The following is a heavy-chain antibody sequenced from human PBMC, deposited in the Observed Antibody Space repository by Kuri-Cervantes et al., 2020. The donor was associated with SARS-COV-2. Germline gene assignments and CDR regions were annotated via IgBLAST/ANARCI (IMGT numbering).Heavy chain of an antibody. Sequence: ESLKISCAVYGGSFSGYYWGWIRQPPGKGLEWIGYIYYSGSTNYNPSLKSRVTISVDTSSKQFSLNLSSVTAADTAVYYCARAYGFLRYIYYMDVWGRGTTVTVSS. CDR3: ARAYGFLRYIYYMDV. J-gene: IGHJ6*03. V-gene: IGHV4-34*11. D-gene: IGHD4-17*01. CDR2: IYYSGST. CDR1: GGSFSGYY.